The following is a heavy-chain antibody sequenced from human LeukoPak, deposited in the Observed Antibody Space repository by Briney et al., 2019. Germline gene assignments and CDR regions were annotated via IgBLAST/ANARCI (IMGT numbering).Heavy chain of an antibody. CDR3: ANNLGVVPAANDY. Sequence: PSETLSLTCTVSGGSISSSSYYWGWIRQPPGKGLEWIGSIYYSGSTYYNPSLKSRVTISVDTSKNQFSLKLSSVTAADTAVYYCANNLGVVPAANDYWGQGTLVTVSS. CDR2: IYYSGST. D-gene: IGHD2-2*01. CDR1: GGSISSSSYY. J-gene: IGHJ4*02. V-gene: IGHV4-39*01.